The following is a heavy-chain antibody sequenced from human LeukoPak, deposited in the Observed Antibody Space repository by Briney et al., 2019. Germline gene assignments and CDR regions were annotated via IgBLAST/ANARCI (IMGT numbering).Heavy chain of an antibody. CDR3: ARNPGRALTYYYDSSDERGFDY. CDR1: GFTFTTYW. CDR2: IKQDGTEK. V-gene: IGHV3-7*01. D-gene: IGHD3-22*01. Sequence: GESLRLSCAASGFTFTTYWMSWVRQAPGKGLEWVANIKQDGTEKYYVDSVKGRFTISRDNAKNSLYLQMNSLRVEDTAVYYCARNPGRALTYYYDSSDERGFDYWGQGTLVTVSS. J-gene: IGHJ4*02.